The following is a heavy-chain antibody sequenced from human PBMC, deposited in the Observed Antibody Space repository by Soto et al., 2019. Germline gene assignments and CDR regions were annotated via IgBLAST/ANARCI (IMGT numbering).Heavy chain of an antibody. Sequence: LSLTCTVSGGSISSYYWSWIRQPPGKGLEWIGYIYYSGRTNYNPSLKSRVTISVDTSKNQFSLKLSSVTAADTAVYYCARDKTTGLFDYWGQGTLVTVSS. CDR3: ARDKTTGLFDY. D-gene: IGHD1-7*01. CDR1: GGSISSYY. V-gene: IGHV4-59*12. J-gene: IGHJ4*02. CDR2: IYYSGRT.